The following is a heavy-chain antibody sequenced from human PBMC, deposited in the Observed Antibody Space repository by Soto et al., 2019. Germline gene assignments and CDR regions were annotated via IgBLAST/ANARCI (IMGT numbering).Heavy chain of an antibody. CDR1: GFTYSNYA. Sequence: VQLLDSGGGLVQPGGSLSLSCAASGFTYSNYAMSWVRQAPGKGLEWVAVIWYDGSNKYYADSVKGRFTISRDNSKNTLYLQMNSLRAEDTAVYYCARGIEWFGELLFHYWGQGTLVTVSS. D-gene: IGHD3-10*01. V-gene: IGHV3-33*08. CDR3: ARGIEWFGELLFHY. CDR2: IWYDGSNK. J-gene: IGHJ4*02.